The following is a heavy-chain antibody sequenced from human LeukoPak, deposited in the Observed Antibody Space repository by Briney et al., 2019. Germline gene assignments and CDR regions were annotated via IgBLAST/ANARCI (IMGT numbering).Heavy chain of an antibody. CDR3: ATMSGDYGEDAFDL. CDR1: GGPFSNYA. D-gene: IGHD4-17*01. J-gene: IGHJ3*01. V-gene: IGHV1-69*13. CDR2: IIPMFGTA. Sequence: ASVKVSCKASGGPFSNYAIIWVRQAPGQGLECMGWIIPMFGTATYAQKLKGRVTITADESTRTAYMDLSSLTSEDTAVYYCATMSGDYGEDAFDLWGQGTMVTVSS.